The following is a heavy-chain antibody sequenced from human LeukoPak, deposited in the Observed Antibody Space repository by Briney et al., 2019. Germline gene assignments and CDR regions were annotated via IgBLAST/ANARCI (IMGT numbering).Heavy chain of an antibody. J-gene: IGHJ5*02. Sequence: SETLSLTCTVSGGSISSSSYYWGWIRQPPGKGLEWIGSIYYSGSTYYDPSLKSRVTISVDTSKNQFSLKLSSVTAADTAVYYCARDFSESSSSPWFDPWGQGTLVTVPS. CDR2: IYYSGST. D-gene: IGHD6-6*01. CDR3: ARDFSESSSSPWFDP. V-gene: IGHV4-39*07. CDR1: GGSISSSSYY.